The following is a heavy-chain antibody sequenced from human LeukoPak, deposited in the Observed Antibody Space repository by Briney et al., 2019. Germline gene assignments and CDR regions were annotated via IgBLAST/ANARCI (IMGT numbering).Heavy chain of an antibody. Sequence: GGSLRLSCAASGFTFSSYAMSWVRQAPGKGLESVSAISGSGGSTYYADSVKGRFTISRDNSKNTLYLQMNSLRAEDTAVYYCAKGRYSNYELVPFDPWGQGTLVTVSS. V-gene: IGHV3-23*01. D-gene: IGHD4-11*01. CDR3: AKGRYSNYELVPFDP. CDR2: ISGSGGST. CDR1: GFTFSSYA. J-gene: IGHJ5*02.